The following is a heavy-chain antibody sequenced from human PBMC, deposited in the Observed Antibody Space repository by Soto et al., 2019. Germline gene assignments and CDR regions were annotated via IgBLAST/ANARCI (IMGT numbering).Heavy chain of an antibody. Sequence: ASVKVSCKTSGYTFSSYDINWVRQAPGQGLEWMGWINPNSGGTNYAQKFQGWVTMTRDTSISTAYMELSRLRSDDTAVYYCARRSSWTEYYFDYWGQGTLVTVSS. CDR3: ARRSSWTEYYFDY. CDR2: INPNSGGT. D-gene: IGHD6-13*01. J-gene: IGHJ4*02. V-gene: IGHV1-2*04. CDR1: GYTFSSYD.